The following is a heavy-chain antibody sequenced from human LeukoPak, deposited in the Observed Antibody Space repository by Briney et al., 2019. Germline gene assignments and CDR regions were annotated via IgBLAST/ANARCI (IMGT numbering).Heavy chain of an antibody. CDR3: AKDRSAIDPFYFDL. CDR1: GFTFSNCA. D-gene: IGHD6-25*01. Sequence: PEGSLRISCAASGFTFSNCAMNWVRQTPGKGLEWVSGISGSGQKTFYADSVKGRFTISRDNVKQMVFLQMDNVRADDTAIYYCAKDRSAIDPFYFDLWGHGILVPVSS. J-gene: IGHJ4*01. CDR2: ISGSGQKT. V-gene: IGHV3-23*01.